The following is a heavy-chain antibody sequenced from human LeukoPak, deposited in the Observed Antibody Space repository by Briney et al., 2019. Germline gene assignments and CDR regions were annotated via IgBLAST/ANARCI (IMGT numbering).Heavy chain of an antibody. CDR2: ITTSDGNT. Sequence: GGSLGLSWAASGFPFSSYTMSWVRPAPGKGLEWVSTITTSDGNTYYADSVKGRFTVSRDNSKNTLFLQMNSLRAEDTAVYYCAKDGGLWVSAHWGDSWGRGTLVTVSS. D-gene: IGHD7-27*01. CDR1: GFPFSSYT. J-gene: IGHJ4*02. V-gene: IGHV3-23*01. CDR3: AKDGGLWVSAHWGDS.